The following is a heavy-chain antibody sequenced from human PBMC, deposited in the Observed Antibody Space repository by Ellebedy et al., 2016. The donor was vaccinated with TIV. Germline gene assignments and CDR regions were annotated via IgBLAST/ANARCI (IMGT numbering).Heavy chain of an antibody. J-gene: IGHJ4*02. Sequence: GGSLRLSXAASGFTFSLSAMTWVRQAPGKGLEWVSLIYSRGDTAYADSVKGRFTISRDSSKNTLYLQMNSLRADDTAVYYCAPRAIRAPNWGQGTLVTVSS. CDR1: GFTFSLSA. CDR3: APRAIRAPN. V-gene: IGHV3-23*03. D-gene: IGHD1-26*01. CDR2: IYSRGDT.